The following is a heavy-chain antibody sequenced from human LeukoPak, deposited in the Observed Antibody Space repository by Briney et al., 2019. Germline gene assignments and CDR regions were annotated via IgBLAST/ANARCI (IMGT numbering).Heavy chain of an antibody. Sequence: ASVKVSCKASGYTFTAYYMVWVRQAPGQGIEWMGWIKPNTGDTNYARKFQGRVTMTRDTSIRTAYMELSRLTSDDTAVYYCARGFGADQWRRGTLVSVS. CDR1: GYTFTAYY. CDR2: IKPNTGDT. J-gene: IGHJ4*01. CDR3: ARGFGADQ. D-gene: IGHD3-16*01. V-gene: IGHV1-2*02.